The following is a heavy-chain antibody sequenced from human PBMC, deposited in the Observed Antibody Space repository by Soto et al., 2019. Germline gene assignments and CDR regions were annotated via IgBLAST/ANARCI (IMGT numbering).Heavy chain of an antibody. J-gene: IGHJ4*02. CDR3: ARARPYCSGGSCYTYFDY. Sequence: QVQLVQSGAEVKKPGSSVKVSCKASGGTFSSYAISWVRQAPGQGLEWMGWINPNSGGTNYAQKFQGRVTMTRDTSISTAYMELSRLRSDDTAVYYCARARPYCSGGSCYTYFDYWGQGTLVTVSS. V-gene: IGHV1-2*02. D-gene: IGHD2-15*01. CDR2: INPNSGGT. CDR1: GGTFSSYA.